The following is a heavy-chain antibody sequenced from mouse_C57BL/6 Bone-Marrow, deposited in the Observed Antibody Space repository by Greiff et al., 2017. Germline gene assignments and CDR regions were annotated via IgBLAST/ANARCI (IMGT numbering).Heavy chain of an antibody. CDR1: GYSITSGYY. Sequence: EVQLQESGPGLVKPSQSLSLTCSVTGYSITSGYYWNWIRQFPGNKLEWMGYISYDGSNNYNPSLKNRISIARDTSKNQFFLKLNSVTTEDTATYYCARSKHYYGYWGQGTTLTVSS. CDR2: ISYDGSN. V-gene: IGHV3-6*01. CDR3: ARSKHYYGY. J-gene: IGHJ2*01.